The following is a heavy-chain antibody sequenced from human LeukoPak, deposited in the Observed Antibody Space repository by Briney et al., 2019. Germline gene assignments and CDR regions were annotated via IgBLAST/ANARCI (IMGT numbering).Heavy chain of an antibody. V-gene: IGHV3-53*01. Sequence: GGSLRLSCAASGFTDNSNYMSWARQAPGTGPEWVSVIYSGGSTYYADSVKGRFTISRDNSKNTLYLQMNSLRAEDTAVYYCARGLVGLGPNYYYYGMDVWGQGTTVTVSS. CDR1: GFTDNSNY. J-gene: IGHJ6*02. CDR3: ARGLVGLGPNYYYYGMDV. D-gene: IGHD1-26*01. CDR2: IYSGGST.